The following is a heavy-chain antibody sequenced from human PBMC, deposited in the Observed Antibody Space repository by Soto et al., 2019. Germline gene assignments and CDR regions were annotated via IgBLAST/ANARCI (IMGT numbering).Heavy chain of an antibody. CDR2: IKQDGSEK. CDR3: ARDRWAEQLWYGTTVNDY. V-gene: IGHV3-7*01. J-gene: IGHJ4*02. D-gene: IGHD4-17*01. Sequence: PGGSLRLSCAASGFTFSSYWMSWVRQAPGKGLEWVANIKQDGSEKYYVDSVKGRFTISRDNAKNSLYLQMNSLRAEDTAVYYCARDRWAEQLWYGTTVNDYWGQGTLVTVSS. CDR1: GFTFSSYW.